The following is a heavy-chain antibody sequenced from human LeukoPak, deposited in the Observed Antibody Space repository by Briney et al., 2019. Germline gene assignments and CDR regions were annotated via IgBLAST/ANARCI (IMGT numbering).Heavy chain of an antibody. CDR3: ARDRPSRSGWPPYYYYDLDV. D-gene: IGHD6-19*01. Sequence: KPGGSLRLSCAASGFTFSSYAMSWVRQAPGKGLEWVSAISGSGGGTYYADSVKGRFTISRDNSKNTLYLQMNSLRAEDTAVYYYARDRPSRSGWPPYYYYDLDVWGQGTTVTVSS. J-gene: IGHJ6*02. V-gene: IGHV3-23*01. CDR2: ISGSGGGT. CDR1: GFTFSSYA.